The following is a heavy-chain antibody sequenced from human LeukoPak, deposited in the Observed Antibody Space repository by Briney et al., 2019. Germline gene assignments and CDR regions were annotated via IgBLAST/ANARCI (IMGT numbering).Heavy chain of an antibody. CDR3: AKDLLSGSGSSCYDY. CDR2: ISNSGGNT. CDR1: RFTFTTYA. Sequence: GGSLRLSCAASRFTFTTYAMSWVRQAPGKGLEWVSAISNSGGNTYYADSVKGRFTISRDNSKNTLYLQMNSLGAEDAAIYYCAKDLLSGSGSSCYDYWGQGTLVTVSS. V-gene: IGHV3-23*01. D-gene: IGHD2-15*01. J-gene: IGHJ4*02.